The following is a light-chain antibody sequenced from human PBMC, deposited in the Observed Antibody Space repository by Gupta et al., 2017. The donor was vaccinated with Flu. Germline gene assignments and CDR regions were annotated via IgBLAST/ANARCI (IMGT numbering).Light chain of an antibody. CDR3: LLAYRGPRV. CDR2: DTA. V-gene: IGLV7-46*01. CDR1: TGAGTTDHY. Sequence: QAVVTQEPSLTVSPGGTVTRTFGSSTGAGTTDHYPYWFQQKPDQAPRTLIYDTANEHSWTPARFSGSLLGDKAALTLSGAQSEDEADYYCLLAYRGPRVFGGGTKLTVV. J-gene: IGLJ3*02.